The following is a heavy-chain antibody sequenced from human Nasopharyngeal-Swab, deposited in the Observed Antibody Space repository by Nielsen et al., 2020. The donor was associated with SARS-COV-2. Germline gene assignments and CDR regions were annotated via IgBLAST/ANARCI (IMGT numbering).Heavy chain of an antibody. D-gene: IGHD3-3*01. V-gene: IGHV3-30*03. CDR3: ARVYGDFWSGYYRDNWFDP. CDR2: ISYDGSNK. J-gene: IGHJ5*02. CDR1: GFTFSSYG. Sequence: GESLKISCAASGFTFSSYGMHWVRQAPGKGLEWVAVISYDGSNKYYADSVKGRFTISRDNSKNTLYLQMNSLRAEDTAVYYCARVYGDFWSGYYRDNWFDPWGQGTLVTVSS.